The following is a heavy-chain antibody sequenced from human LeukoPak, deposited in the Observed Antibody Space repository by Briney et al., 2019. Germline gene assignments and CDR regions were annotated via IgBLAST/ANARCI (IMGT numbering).Heavy chain of an antibody. Sequence: PGGSLRLSCAASGFTFSSYSMNWVRQAPGKGLEWVSSISSSSSYIYYADSGKGRFTISKDKAKHSLYLQMNSLRAEDTAVYYCARRFGDYPPSYFDYWGQGTLVTVSS. V-gene: IGHV3-21*01. CDR1: GFTFSSYS. D-gene: IGHD4-17*01. J-gene: IGHJ4*02. CDR2: ISSSSSYI. CDR3: ARRFGDYPPSYFDY.